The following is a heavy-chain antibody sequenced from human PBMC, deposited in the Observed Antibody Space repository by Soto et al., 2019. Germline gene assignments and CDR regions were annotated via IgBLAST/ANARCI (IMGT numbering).Heavy chain of an antibody. CDR3: ARYYCSSTSCFLFDS. D-gene: IGHD2-2*01. V-gene: IGHV4-30-4*01. CDR1: GGSVSSGDHY. J-gene: IGHJ4*02. Sequence: QVQLQQSGPGLVKPSQTLSLTCTVSGGSVSSGDHYWSWFRQPPGQGLEWIAYIFPSGSTYFTPSLMSRLSISVDTSKNHFSLSLSSVTAADTAVYYCARYYCSSTSCFLFDSWGQGTLVTVSS. CDR2: IFPSGST.